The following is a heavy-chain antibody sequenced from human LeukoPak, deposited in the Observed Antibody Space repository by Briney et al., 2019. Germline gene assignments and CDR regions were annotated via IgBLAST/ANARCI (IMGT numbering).Heavy chain of an antibody. CDR1: GYTLSGYY. J-gene: IGHJ3*02. CDR3: ARDDSSGYYYILYGAFDI. D-gene: IGHD3-22*01. V-gene: IGHV1-2*06. CDR2: INPNSGGT. Sequence: ASVKVSCKASGYTLSGYYMHWLRQAPGQGLEWMGRINPNSGGTNYAQKFQGRVTMTRDTSISTAYMELSRLRSDDTAVYYCARDDSSGYYYILYGAFDIWGQGTMVTVSS.